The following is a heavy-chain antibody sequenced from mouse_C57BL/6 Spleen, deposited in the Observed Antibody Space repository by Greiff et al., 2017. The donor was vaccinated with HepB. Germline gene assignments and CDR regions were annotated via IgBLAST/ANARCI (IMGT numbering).Heavy chain of an antibody. CDR3: ARFLTTVVATRAMDY. CDR2: IYPGDGDT. D-gene: IGHD1-1*01. Sequence: QVQLQQSGAELVKPGASVKISCKASGYAFSSYWMNWVKQRPGKGLEWIGQIYPGDGDTNYKGKFKGKATLTADKSSSTAYMQLSSLTSEDSAVYFCARFLTTVVATRAMDYWGQGTSVTVSS. J-gene: IGHJ4*01. CDR1: GYAFSSYW. V-gene: IGHV1-80*01.